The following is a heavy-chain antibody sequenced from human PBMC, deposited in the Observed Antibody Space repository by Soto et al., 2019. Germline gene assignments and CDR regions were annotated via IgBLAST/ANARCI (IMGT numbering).Heavy chain of an antibody. J-gene: IGHJ4*02. CDR2: SSNSGTFS. Sequence: GGSLRLSCAASGFAFSEYAMNWIRQAPGKGLEWISYSSNSGTFSRYADSVKGRFSISRDNTKNLLYLQMNSLRAEDTAVYYCARSGDNYNRLDYWGQGTPVTVSS. CDR1: GFAFSEYA. V-gene: IGHV3-11*06. CDR3: ARSGDNYNRLDY. D-gene: IGHD1-1*01.